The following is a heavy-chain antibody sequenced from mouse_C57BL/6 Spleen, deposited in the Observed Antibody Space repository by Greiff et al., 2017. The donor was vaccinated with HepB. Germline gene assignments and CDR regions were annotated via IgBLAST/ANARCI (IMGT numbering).Heavy chain of an antibody. V-gene: IGHV1-69*01. Sequence: QVQLQQPGAELVMPADSVKLSCKASGYTFTSYWLHWVKQRPGQGLEWFGEFDPSDSYTNYNQTFKDKTTLTVDKSSSTAYMQLSNLTSEDSAVYDCSRSPYGNPFDYWGQGTTLTVSS. J-gene: IGHJ2*01. CDR3: SRSPYGNPFDY. CDR2: FDPSDSYT. D-gene: IGHD2-1*01. CDR1: GYTFTSYW.